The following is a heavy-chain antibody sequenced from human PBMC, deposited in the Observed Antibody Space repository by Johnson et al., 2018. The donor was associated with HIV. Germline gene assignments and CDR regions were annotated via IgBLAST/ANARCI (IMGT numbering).Heavy chain of an antibody. CDR1: GFTFSSYA. D-gene: IGHD5-18*01. V-gene: IGHV3-23*04. CDR3: AKGWRQLWPTGDGAFDI. J-gene: IGHJ3*02. Sequence: RLVESGGGLVQPGGSLRLSCAASGFTFSSYAMSWVRQAPGKGLEWVSAISGSGGSTYYADSVKGRFTISRDNSKNTLYLQMNSLRAEDTAVYYCAKGWRQLWPTGDGAFDIWGQGTMVTVSS. CDR2: ISGSGGST.